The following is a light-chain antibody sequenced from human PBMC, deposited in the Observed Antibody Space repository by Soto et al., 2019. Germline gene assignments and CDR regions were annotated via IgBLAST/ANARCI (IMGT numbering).Light chain of an antibody. V-gene: IGLV2-14*01. Sequence: QSALTQPDSVSGSPGHSITISCTGANSDIGDWNYVSWYQQYPGKAPKVIIYAVNYRPSGVYYRFSGSKSGNTASLTISGLQAEDEAAYYCSSFSSGTTLFVFGGGTKLTVL. CDR1: NSDIGDWNY. CDR3: SSFSSGTTLFV. CDR2: AVN. J-gene: IGLJ1*01.